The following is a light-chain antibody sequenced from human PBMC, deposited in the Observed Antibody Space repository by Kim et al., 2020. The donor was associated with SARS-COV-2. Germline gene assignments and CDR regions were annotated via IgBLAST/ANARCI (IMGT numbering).Light chain of an antibody. CDR2: DAI. CDR1: YGVSRY. J-gene: IGKJ2*01. CDR3: QQRSNWPRT. V-gene: IGKV3-11*01. Sequence: WLPGERATRPCRAGYGVSRYFAWYQQKPGLAPRLRIYDAINRAAGMPARFSGSGSGKDFTLTISSLEHEDFAVYYCQQRSNWPRTFGQGTKLEI.